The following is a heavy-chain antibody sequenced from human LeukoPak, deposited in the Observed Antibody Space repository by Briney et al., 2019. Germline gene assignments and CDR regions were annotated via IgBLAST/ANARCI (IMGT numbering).Heavy chain of an antibody. Sequence: PSETLSLTCTVSGGSISSHYWSWIRQPPGKGLEWIGYIYYSGSTNYNPSLKSRVTISVDTSKNQFSLKLSSVTAADTAVYYCARADCSSTSCPFDYWGQGTLVTVSS. CDR1: GGSISSHY. D-gene: IGHD2-2*01. V-gene: IGHV4-59*11. J-gene: IGHJ4*02. CDR3: ARADCSSTSCPFDY. CDR2: IYYSGST.